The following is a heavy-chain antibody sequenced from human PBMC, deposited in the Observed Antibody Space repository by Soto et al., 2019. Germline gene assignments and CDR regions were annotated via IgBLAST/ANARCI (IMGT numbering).Heavy chain of an antibody. CDR3: ARDSAPYSSSWFDP. CDR1: GGSVSSGSYY. J-gene: IGHJ5*02. V-gene: IGHV4-61*01. CDR2: IYYSGST. D-gene: IGHD6-13*01. Sequence: PSETLSLTCTVSGGSVSSGSYYWNWIRQPPGKGLEWIGYIYYSGSTNYNPSLKSRVTISVDTSKNQFSLKLSSVTAADTAVYYCARDSAPYSSSWFDPWGQGTLVTVSS.